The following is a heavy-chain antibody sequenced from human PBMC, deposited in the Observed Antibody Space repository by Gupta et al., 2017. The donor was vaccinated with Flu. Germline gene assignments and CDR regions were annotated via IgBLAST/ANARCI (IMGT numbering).Heavy chain of an antibody. CDR3: AKGHSSAWAGFYWYFDL. CDR2: ISNTGGST. CDR1: AVRFSRFA. D-gene: IGHD6-19*01. Sequence: EAQLLESGGDLVQPGGSLRLSCEASAVRFSRFAMNWVRQAPGKGPEWVSGISNTGGSTYHADSVKGRFTISRDNSKNTLYLQMNSLRVEDTAVYYCAKGHSSAWAGFYWYFDLWGRGTLVTVSS. J-gene: IGHJ2*01. V-gene: IGHV3-23*01.